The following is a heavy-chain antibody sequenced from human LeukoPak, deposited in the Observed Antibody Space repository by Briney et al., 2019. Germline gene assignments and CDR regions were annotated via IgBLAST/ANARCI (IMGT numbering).Heavy chain of an antibody. CDR3: ARLRIAGADAFDI. J-gene: IGHJ3*02. V-gene: IGHV4-59*08. D-gene: IGHD6-13*01. Sequence: PSETLSLTCTVSGGSISSYYWGWIRQPPGKGLEWIGSIYYSGSTYYNPSLKSRVTISVDTSKNQFSLKLSSVTAADTAVYYCARLRIAGADAFDIWGQGTMVTVSS. CDR2: IYYSGST. CDR1: GGSISSYY.